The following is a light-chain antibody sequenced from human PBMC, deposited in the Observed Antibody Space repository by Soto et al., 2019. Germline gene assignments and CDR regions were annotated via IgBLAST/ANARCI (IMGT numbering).Light chain of an antibody. CDR3: QQYNTWPPYT. CDR1: QSNSSN. Sequence: EIVTTQSPVTLSESPGKSAPLSCRTSQSNSSNLAWNQQKPGPAPSLLIYSACTGATGGAVTSSGSGCGTESTLTISILQSEDFAVYYCQQYNTWPPYTFGQGTKVDI. CDR2: SAC. J-gene: IGKJ2*01. V-gene: IGKV3-15*01.